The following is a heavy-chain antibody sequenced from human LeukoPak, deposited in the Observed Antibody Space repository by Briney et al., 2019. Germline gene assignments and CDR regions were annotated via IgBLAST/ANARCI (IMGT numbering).Heavy chain of an antibody. J-gene: IGHJ4*02. D-gene: IGHD3-16*02. Sequence: ASVTVSCKASGYTFSNYDFNWVRQAPGQGLEWMGLRNSNSGRRVNARKFQGRVTITSNSSINTAYMELTSLGSDDTAGYYCARGLRSDYWGQGTLVTVSS. CDR1: GYTFSNYD. V-gene: IGHV1-8*01. CDR2: RNSNSGRR. CDR3: ARGLRSDY.